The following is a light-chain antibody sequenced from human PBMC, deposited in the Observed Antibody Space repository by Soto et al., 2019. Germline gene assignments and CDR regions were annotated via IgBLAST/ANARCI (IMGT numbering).Light chain of an antibody. CDR3: HHYVSSART. J-gene: IGKJ1*01. Sequence: EIGLTQSQGTLPFAPGERATLSCLSRQSVGISSLAWYQQKPGQALRLLIYGASSLATGIPARFSGSGSGTDFTLTISRLETEDFGVYYGHHYVSSARTVGQGTMVEIK. V-gene: IGKV3-20*01. CDR2: GAS. CDR1: QSVGISS.